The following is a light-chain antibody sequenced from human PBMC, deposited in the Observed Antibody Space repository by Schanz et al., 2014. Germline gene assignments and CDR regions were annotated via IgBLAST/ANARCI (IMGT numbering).Light chain of an antibody. CDR2: GAS. CDR3: QQRSNWPWT. Sequence: EIVMTQSPATLSVSPGERATLSCRASQSVSSNLAWFQQKPGQAPRLLIYGASTRATGFPARFSGSGSGAEFTLTISSLQAEDVAVYYCQQRSNWPWTFGQGTKVEIK. J-gene: IGKJ1*01. CDR1: QSVSSN. V-gene: IGKV3-15*01.